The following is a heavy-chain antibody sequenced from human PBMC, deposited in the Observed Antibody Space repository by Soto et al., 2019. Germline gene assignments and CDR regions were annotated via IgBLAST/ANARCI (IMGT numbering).Heavy chain of an antibody. V-gene: IGHV1-2*02. CDR3: ARDLHGDYYFGY. CDR2: INPNSGGT. J-gene: IGHJ4*02. CDR1: GYTFTGYY. Sequence: ASVKVSCKASGYTFTGYYMHWVRQAPGQGLEWMGWINPNSGGTNYAQKFQGRVTMTRDTSISTAYMELSRLRSDDTAVYYCARDLHGDYYFGYWGQGTLVTVSS. D-gene: IGHD4-17*01.